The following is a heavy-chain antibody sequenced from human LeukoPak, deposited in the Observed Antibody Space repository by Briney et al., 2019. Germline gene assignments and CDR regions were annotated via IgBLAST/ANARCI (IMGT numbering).Heavy chain of an antibody. Sequence: SETLSLTCTVSGGSISSGGYYWSWIRQPPGKGLEWIGYIYHSGSTYYNPSLKSRVTISVDRSKNQFSLKLSSVTAADTAVYYCARSRRIAAAGWFDPWGQGTLVTVSS. CDR3: ARSRRIAAAGWFDP. V-gene: IGHV4-30-2*01. J-gene: IGHJ5*02. D-gene: IGHD6-13*01. CDR2: IYHSGST. CDR1: GGSISSGGYY.